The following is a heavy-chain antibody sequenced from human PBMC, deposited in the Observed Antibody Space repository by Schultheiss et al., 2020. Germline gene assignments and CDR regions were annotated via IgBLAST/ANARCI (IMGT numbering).Heavy chain of an antibody. CDR3: AKDFGTEATTPRRGSMDV. CDR1: GFTFSSYA. CDR2: IWYDGSET. V-gene: IGHV3-33*06. D-gene: IGHD3/OR15-3a*01. J-gene: IGHJ6*02. Sequence: GGSLRLSCAASGFTFSSYAMHWVRQAPGKGLEWVAIIWYDGSETYYAESVKGRFTISRDNFKNLLYLQMNSLGVEDTAVYYCAKDFGTEATTPRRGSMDVWGQGTTVTVSS.